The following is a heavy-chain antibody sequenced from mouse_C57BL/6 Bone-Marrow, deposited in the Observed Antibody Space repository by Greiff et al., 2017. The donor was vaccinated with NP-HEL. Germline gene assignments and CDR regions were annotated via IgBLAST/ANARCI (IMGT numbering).Heavy chain of an antibody. V-gene: IGHV1-18*01. CDR2: INPNNGGT. Sequence: EVQLQQSGPELVKPGASVKIPCKASGYTFTDYNMDWVKQSHGKSLEWIGDINPNNGGTIYNQKFKGKATFTVDKSSSTAYMELRSLTSEDTAVYYCARSRYYGSPWYFDVWGTGTTVTVSS. J-gene: IGHJ1*03. CDR1: GYTFTDYN. CDR3: ARSRYYGSPWYFDV. D-gene: IGHD1-1*01.